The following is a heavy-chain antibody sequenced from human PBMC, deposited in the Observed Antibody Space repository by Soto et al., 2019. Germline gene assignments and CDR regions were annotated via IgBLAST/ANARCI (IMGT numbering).Heavy chain of an antibody. CDR2: IWHTGRP. CDR1: GDSLTNNNW. D-gene: IGHD2-15*01. Sequence: QLQLRESGPGLVQPSGTLSLTCDVSGDSLTNNNWWSWVRQAPGKGLEWIGEIWHTGRPNYNPSLKSRVANSIDKSKNQFYLKLSSVTAADTAAYYCVRDSRTGCSSINCYMHWGQGTLVTVSS. J-gene: IGHJ4*02. CDR3: VRDSRTGCSSINCYMH. V-gene: IGHV4-4*02.